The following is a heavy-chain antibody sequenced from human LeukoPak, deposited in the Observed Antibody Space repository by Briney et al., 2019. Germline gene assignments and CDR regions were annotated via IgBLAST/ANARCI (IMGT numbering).Heavy chain of an antibody. CDR2: IYPGDSDT. Sequence: GESLQISCKGSGYSFTSYWSGWVRQMPGKGLEWMGIIYPGDSDTRYSPSFQGHVTISADKSISTAYLQWSSLKASDTAMYYCARQGGDGYNHFDYWGEGTLVTVSS. V-gene: IGHV5-51*01. J-gene: IGHJ4*02. CDR3: ARQGGDGYNHFDY. CDR1: GYSFTSYW. D-gene: IGHD5-24*01.